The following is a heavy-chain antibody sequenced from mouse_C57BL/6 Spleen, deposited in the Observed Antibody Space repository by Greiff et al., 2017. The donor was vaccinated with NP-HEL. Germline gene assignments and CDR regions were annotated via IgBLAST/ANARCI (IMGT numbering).Heavy chain of an antibody. V-gene: IGHV1-59*01. CDR3: ARSYYGSRGSDY. D-gene: IGHD1-1*01. CDR1: GYTFTSYW. J-gene: IGHJ2*01. CDR2: IDPSDSYT. Sequence: QVHVKQPGAELVRPGTSVKLSCKASGYTFTSYWMHWVKQRPGQGLAWIGVIDPSDSYTNYNQKFKGKATLTVDTSSSTAYMQLSSLTSEDSAVYYCARSYYGSRGSDYWGQGTTLTVSS.